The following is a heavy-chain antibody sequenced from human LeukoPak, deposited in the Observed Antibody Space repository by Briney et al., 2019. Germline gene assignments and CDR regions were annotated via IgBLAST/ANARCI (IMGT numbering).Heavy chain of an antibody. CDR2: INPNSGGT. D-gene: IGHD6-19*01. J-gene: IGHJ4*02. CDR3: ARDYPYSSGWYGVY. Sequence: ASVKGSCKASGYTFTGYYMHWVRQGPGQGLEWMGWINPNSGGTNYAQKFQGRVTMTRDTCISTAYMELSRLRSDDTAVYYCARDYPYSSGWYGVYWGQGTLVTVSS. CDR1: GYTFTGYY. V-gene: IGHV1-2*02.